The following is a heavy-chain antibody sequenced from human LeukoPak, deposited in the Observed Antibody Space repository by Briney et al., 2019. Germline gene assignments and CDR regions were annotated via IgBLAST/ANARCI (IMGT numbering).Heavy chain of an antibody. V-gene: IGHV1-46*01. CDR1: GYTFTSYY. CDR2: INPSGGST. D-gene: IGHD3-22*01. CDR3: ARSPRSSGYYPD. J-gene: IGHJ4*02. Sequence: ASVKVSCKASGYTFTSYYMHWVRQAPGQGLEWMGLINPSGGSTSYAQKFQGRVTMTRDTSTSTVYMELSRLRSDDTAVYYCARSPRSSGYYPDWGQGTLVTVSS.